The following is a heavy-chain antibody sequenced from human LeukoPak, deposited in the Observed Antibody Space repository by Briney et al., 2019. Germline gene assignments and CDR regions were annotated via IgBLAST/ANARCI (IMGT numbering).Heavy chain of an antibody. CDR3: ARTDTPYYDFWSGYYRPKQGGFDP. J-gene: IGHJ5*02. CDR1: GGTFSSYA. V-gene: IGHV1-69*01. CDR2: IIPIFGTA. Sequence: SVKVSCKASGGTFSSYAISWVRQAPGQGLEWMGGIIPIFGTANYAQKFQGRVTITADESTSTAYMELSSLRSEDTAVYYCARTDTPYYDFWSGYYRPKQGGFDPWGQGTLVTVSS. D-gene: IGHD3-3*01.